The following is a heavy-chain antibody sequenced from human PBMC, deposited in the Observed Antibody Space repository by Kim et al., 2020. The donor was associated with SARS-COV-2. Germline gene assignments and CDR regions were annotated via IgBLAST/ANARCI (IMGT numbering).Heavy chain of an antibody. CDR3: AKSFGETLNYGWGVSTRGMDV. Sequence: GGSLRLSCAASTFTFRSDYMHWVRQAPVKGLEWVAIISYDSSIRHYADSVKGRFTISRDNSKSTLFLQMNGLRTEDTAVYYCAKSFGETLNYGWGVSTRGMDVWGRGTTVTVSS. V-gene: IGHV3-30*18. CDR2: ISYDSSIR. D-gene: IGHD3-10*02. CDR1: TFTFRSDY. J-gene: IGHJ6*02.